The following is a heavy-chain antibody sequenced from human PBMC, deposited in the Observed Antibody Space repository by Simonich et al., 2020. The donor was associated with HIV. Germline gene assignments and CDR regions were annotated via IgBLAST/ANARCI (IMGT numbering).Heavy chain of an antibody. CDR1: GFTFSSYA. CDR3: AKEHDSSYWYFDL. J-gene: IGHJ2*01. CDR2: ISVSGGST. V-gene: IGHV3-23*01. Sequence: EVQLLESGGGLVQPGGSLRLSCAASGFTFSSYAMSWVRQAPGKGVGGVSGISVSGGSTYYADSVKGRFTISRDNSKNTLYLQMNSLRAEDTAVYYCAKEHDSSYWYFDLWGRGTLVTVSS. D-gene: IGHD4-4*01.